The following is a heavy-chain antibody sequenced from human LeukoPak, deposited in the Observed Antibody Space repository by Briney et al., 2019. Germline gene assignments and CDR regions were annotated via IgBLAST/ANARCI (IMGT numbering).Heavy chain of an antibody. V-gene: IGHV1-2*02. Sequence: ASVKVSCKASGYTFTCYYMHWVRQAPGQGLEWMGWLNPNSGGTNYAQKFQGRVTMTRDTSISTAYMELSRLRSDDTAVYYCARGEITMVRGVIIQNWFDPWGQGTLVTVSS. D-gene: IGHD3-10*01. CDR1: GYTFTCYY. CDR3: ARGEITMVRGVIIQNWFDP. J-gene: IGHJ5*02. CDR2: LNPNSGGT.